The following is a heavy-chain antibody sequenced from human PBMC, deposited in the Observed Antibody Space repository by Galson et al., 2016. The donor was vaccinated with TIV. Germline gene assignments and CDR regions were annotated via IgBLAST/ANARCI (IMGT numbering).Heavy chain of an antibody. D-gene: IGHD4-17*01. CDR2: ITGGGGTT. V-gene: IGHV3-23*01. CDR1: GVSFSNYA. CDR3: AKVYLFGDYDRWEHYYYYGLDV. J-gene: IGHJ6*02. Sequence: SLRLSCAASGVSFSNYAMTWFRQAPGRGLEWVSVITGGGGTTDYADSVKGRFTISRDNSENTLYLQLSGLRAEDTAVYYCAKVYLFGDYDRWEHYYYYGLDVWGQGTTVTVSS.